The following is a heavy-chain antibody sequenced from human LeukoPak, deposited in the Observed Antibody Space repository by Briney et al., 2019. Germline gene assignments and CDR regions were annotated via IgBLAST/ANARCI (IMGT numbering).Heavy chain of an antibody. J-gene: IGHJ6*02. V-gene: IGHV3-21*01. Sequence: PGGSLRLSCAASGFIFSSYSMNWVRQAPGKGLEWVSSISGSGNYIYYADSVKGRFTISRDNAKNSLYLQMNSLRAEDTAVYYCAGGEKHYYYGMDVWGQGTTVTVSS. D-gene: IGHD3-16*01. CDR1: GFIFSSYS. CDR2: ISGSGNYI. CDR3: AGGEKHYYYGMDV.